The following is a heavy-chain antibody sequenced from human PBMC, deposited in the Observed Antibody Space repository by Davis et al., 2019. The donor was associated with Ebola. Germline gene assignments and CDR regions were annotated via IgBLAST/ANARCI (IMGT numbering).Heavy chain of an antibody. Sequence: GESLKISCAASGFTFSSYAMHWVRQAPGKGLEWVAVISYDGSSKYYADSVKGRFTISRDNSKNTLYLQMNSLRAEDTAVYYCAKHCGGDCYPHYYYYYGMDVWGQGTTVTVSS. CDR1: GFTFSSYA. J-gene: IGHJ6*02. CDR3: AKHCGGDCYPHYYYYYGMDV. CDR2: ISYDGSSK. V-gene: IGHV3-30-3*01. D-gene: IGHD2-21*02.